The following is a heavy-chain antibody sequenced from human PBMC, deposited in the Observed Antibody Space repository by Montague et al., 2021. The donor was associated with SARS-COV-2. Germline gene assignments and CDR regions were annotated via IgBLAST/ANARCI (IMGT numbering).Heavy chain of an antibody. CDR1: GRSFRSSIYS. J-gene: IGHJ2*01. Sequence: SETLSLTCTVSGRSFRSSIYSWIWIRQPPGQVLACIGSIYYSGSTHYNPSLKSRVTIPVDTSKNHFYLKLGSVPAADTAVYYCARTTWQRGDFDLWGRGTLVTVSS. D-gene: IGHD5-12*01. CDR3: ARTTWQRGDFDL. V-gene: IGHV4-39*07. CDR2: IYYSGST.